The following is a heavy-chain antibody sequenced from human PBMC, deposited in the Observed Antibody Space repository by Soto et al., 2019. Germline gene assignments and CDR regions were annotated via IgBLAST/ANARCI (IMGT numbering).Heavy chain of an antibody. J-gene: IGHJ6*02. D-gene: IGHD3-10*01. Sequence: SETVSLTXTVSGGSISSYYWSWIRQPPGKGLEWIGYIYYSGSTNYNPSLKSRVTISVDTSKNQFSLKLSSVTAADTAVYYCARGRVGSEDYYYGMDVWGQGTTVTVSS. CDR3: ARGRVGSEDYYYGMDV. V-gene: IGHV4-59*01. CDR1: GGSISSYY. CDR2: IYYSGST.